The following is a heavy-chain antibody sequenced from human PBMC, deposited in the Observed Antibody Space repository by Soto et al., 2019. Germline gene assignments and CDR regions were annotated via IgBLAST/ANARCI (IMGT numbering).Heavy chain of an antibody. CDR2: IIPLFGTA. CDR3: ARTKGTYSSSYYYFDY. D-gene: IGHD6-13*01. CDR1: GGTFSTYA. J-gene: IGHJ4*02. V-gene: IGHV1-69*01. Sequence: QVQLEPSGGEVQQPGSSVRVSCKTSGGTFSTYAINWVRQAPGQGLEWMGAIIPLFGTADYSHKIQGRVTNTADEPTITAYMAVSSLRFYNTAVYFGARTKGTYSSSYYYFDYWGQGTLVTVSS.